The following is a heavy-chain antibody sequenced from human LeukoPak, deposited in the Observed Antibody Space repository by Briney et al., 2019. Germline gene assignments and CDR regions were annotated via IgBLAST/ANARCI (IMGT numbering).Heavy chain of an antibody. D-gene: IGHD6-13*01. Sequence: GGSLRLSCEASRFSFSGYDMHWVRQATGKGLEWVSAIGTAGDTYYSDSVRGRFTISRENVKNSLDLQMHSLRAGDTAVYYCARSPSYSSSWYALDSWGQGTLVTVSS. V-gene: IGHV3-13*01. CDR3: ARSPSYSSSWYALDS. CDR2: IGTAGDT. J-gene: IGHJ4*02. CDR1: RFSFSGYD.